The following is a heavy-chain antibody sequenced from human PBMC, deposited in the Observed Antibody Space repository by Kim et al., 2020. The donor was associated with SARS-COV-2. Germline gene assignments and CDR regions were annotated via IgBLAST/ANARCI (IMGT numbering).Heavy chain of an antibody. V-gene: IGHV4-59*03. Sequence: SETLSLTCTVSGGSFSSYSWSWVRQPPGEGLEWIGYIYYTGGINYNPSLKSGLTISVATSQNQFSLRLGSVTAAATAVYYCARGSGTYGSDYDYWGQGTLGTVSS. CDR2: IYYTGGI. D-gene: IGHD3-10*01. CDR1: GGSFSSYS. J-gene: IGHJ4*02. CDR3: ARGSGTYGSDYDY.